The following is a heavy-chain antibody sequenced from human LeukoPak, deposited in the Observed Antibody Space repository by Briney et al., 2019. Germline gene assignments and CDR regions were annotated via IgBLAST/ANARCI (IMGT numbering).Heavy chain of an antibody. CDR2: IYPGDSDT. CDR1: GYSITSYW. D-gene: IGHD3-10*01. CDR3: ARTYYYGSGVDF. J-gene: IGHJ4*02. V-gene: IGHV5-51*01. Sequence: GESLKISCKGSGYSITSYWIGWVRQMPEKRLEWMIIIYPGDSDTRYSPSFQGQVTISADKSISTAYLQWSSLKAADTAMYYCARTYYYGSGVDFWGQGTLVSVSS.